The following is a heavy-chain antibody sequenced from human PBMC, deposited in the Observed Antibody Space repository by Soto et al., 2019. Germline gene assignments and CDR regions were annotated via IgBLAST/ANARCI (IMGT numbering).Heavy chain of an antibody. J-gene: IGHJ6*02. D-gene: IGHD3-3*01. CDR2: IIPIFGTA. V-gene: IGHV1-69*13. CDR1: GGTFSSYA. Sequence: SVKVSCKASGGTFSSYAISWVRQAPGQGLEWMGGIIPIFGTANYAQKFQGRVTITADESTSTAYMELSSLRSEDTAVYYCARDLRGDFRYYGMDVWGQGTTVTVSS. CDR3: ARDLRGDFRYYGMDV.